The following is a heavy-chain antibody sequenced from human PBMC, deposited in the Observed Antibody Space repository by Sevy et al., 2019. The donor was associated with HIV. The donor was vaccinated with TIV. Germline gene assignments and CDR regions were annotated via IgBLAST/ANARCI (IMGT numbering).Heavy chain of an antibody. CDR2: INPKSGAT. CDR1: GYTFSDSGYY. Sequence: ASVKVSCKASGYTFSDSGYYVHWVRQAPGQGLEWMGWINPKSGATNYAQKFQGRVTMTRDTSVSTANMELNRLTSDDTAVYYCARESYDFWTGPVDYDYGMDLWGQGTTVTVSS. D-gene: IGHD3-3*01. J-gene: IGHJ6*02. V-gene: IGHV1-2*02. CDR3: ARESYDFWTGPVDYDYGMDL.